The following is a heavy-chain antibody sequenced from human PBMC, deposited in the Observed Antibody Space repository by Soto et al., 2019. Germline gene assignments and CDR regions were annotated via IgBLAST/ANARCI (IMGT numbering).Heavy chain of an antibody. J-gene: IGHJ3*02. D-gene: IGHD3-22*01. Sequence: QVQLVESGGGVVQPGRSLRLSCAASGFTFSSYGMHWVRQAPGKGLEWVAVISYDGSNKYYADSVKGRFTISRDNSKNTRYLQMHSLRAEDTAVYYCAKTLPAYYYDSSGPPAFDIWGQGTMVTFSS. CDR2: ISYDGSNK. V-gene: IGHV3-30*18. CDR1: GFTFSSYG. CDR3: AKTLPAYYYDSSGPPAFDI.